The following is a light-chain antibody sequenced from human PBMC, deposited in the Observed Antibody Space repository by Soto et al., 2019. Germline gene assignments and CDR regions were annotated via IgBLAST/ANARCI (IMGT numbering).Light chain of an antibody. V-gene: IGLV2-8*01. CDR1: SSDVGSYNL. CDR3: SSYAGSSVV. CDR2: GVS. J-gene: IGLJ2*01. Sequence: QSALTQPPSASGSPGQSVTISCTGTSSDVGSYNLVSWHQQHPGKAPKVMIYGVSQRPSGVPDRFSGSKSGNTASLTVSGRQAEDEADYYCSSYAGSSVVFGAGTQLAVL.